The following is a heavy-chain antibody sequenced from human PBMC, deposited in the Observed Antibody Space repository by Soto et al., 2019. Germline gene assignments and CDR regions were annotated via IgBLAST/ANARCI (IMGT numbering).Heavy chain of an antibody. J-gene: IGHJ1*01. CDR1: GYTFTSYY. V-gene: IGHV1-46*01. D-gene: IGHD5-18*01. CDR3: SRGVEXXAXTSVYNDNSVPSEYFQH. Sequence: ASVKVSCKASGYTFTSYYMHLVRQAPVQVLELIVIINPSFFSTSYSQKFQGRVTMTMYTSTVTCYIEVISLISDYTSVYYCSRGVEXXAXTSVYNDNSVPSEYFQHWGQGTMVTVSS. CDR2: INPSFFST.